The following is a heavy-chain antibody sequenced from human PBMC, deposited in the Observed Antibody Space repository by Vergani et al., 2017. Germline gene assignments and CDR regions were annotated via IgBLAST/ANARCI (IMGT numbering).Heavy chain of an antibody. CDR3: AKDERGGGNYGGFDP. Sequence: EVQLLESGGGLVQPGGSLRLSCAASGFTFSTSAMNWVRQAPGKGLEWVSSISVSGGNTYYADSVKGRFTISRDNSRDTLYLQMSSLRADDTALYYCAKDERGGGNYGGFDPWGQGTLVTVSP. V-gene: IGHV3-23*01. CDR2: ISVSGGNT. CDR1: GFTFSTSA. J-gene: IGHJ5*02. D-gene: IGHD3-10*01.